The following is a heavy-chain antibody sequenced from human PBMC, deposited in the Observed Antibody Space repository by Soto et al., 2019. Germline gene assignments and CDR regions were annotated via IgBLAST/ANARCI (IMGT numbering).Heavy chain of an antibody. CDR1: GGCISRGYFY. D-gene: IGHD3-22*01. Sequence: SEILSLNRPVCGGCISRGYFYRRWIRQPPGKGLEWIGYIYYSGSTYYNPSLKSRVTISVDTSKNQFSLKLSSVTAADTAVYYCARCPEGDYYDSSTIYGMDVWGQGTTVTVSS. J-gene: IGHJ6*02. CDR3: ARCPEGDYYDSSTIYGMDV. CDR2: IYYSGST. V-gene: IGHV4-30-4*01.